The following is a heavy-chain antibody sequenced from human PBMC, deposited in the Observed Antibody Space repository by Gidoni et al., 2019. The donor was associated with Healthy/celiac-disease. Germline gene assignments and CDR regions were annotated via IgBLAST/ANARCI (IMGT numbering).Heavy chain of an antibody. Sequence: QVQLVESGGGVVQPGRSLRLSCAASGFTFSRYGMHWVRQAPGKGLEWVAVIWYDGSNKYYADSVKGRFTISRDNSKNTLYLQMNSLRAEDTAVYYCARAYSSGWELFHFDYWGQGTLVTVSS. D-gene: IGHD6-19*01. V-gene: IGHV3-33*01. CDR2: IWYDGSNK. CDR1: GFTFSRYG. CDR3: ARAYSSGWELFHFDY. J-gene: IGHJ4*02.